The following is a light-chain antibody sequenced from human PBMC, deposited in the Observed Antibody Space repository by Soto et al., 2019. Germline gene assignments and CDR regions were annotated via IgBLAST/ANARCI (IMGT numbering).Light chain of an antibody. Sequence: QSALTQPPSASGSPGQSVTISCTGTSSDVGGYNYVSWYQHHPGKAPKLMIYEVNKRPSGVSDRFSGSKSGNTASLTVSGLQAEDEADYYCSSYAGSNSVGVFGGGTKLTFL. CDR2: EVN. J-gene: IGLJ2*01. V-gene: IGLV2-8*01. CDR3: SSYAGSNSVGV. CDR1: SSDVGGYNY.